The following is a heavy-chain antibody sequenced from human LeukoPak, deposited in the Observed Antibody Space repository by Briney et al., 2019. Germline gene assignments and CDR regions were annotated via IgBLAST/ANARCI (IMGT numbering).Heavy chain of an antibody. CDR3: ARSPPVQGATLLFDY. J-gene: IGHJ4*02. D-gene: IGHD1-26*01. CDR2: IYYSGST. Sequence: SETLSLTCTVSGGSISSYYWSWIRQPPGKGLEWVGYIYYSGSTNYNPSLKSRVTISVDTSKNQFSLKLSSVTAADTAVYYCARSPPVQGATLLFDYWGQGTLVTVSS. V-gene: IGHV4-59*01. CDR1: GGSISSYY.